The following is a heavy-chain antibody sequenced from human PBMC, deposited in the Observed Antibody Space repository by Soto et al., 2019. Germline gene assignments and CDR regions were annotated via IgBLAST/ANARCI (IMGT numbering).Heavy chain of an antibody. CDR1: GASITTYY. CDR2: VYHTGST. J-gene: IGHJ4*02. D-gene: IGHD6-19*01. CDR3: ARRLFGSGCTLDS. Sequence: SGTLSLTCDASGASITTYYWSWIRQAPGKGLEWIGNVYHTGSTDYNSSLRSRVTISVNTSKNQSSLNMNSVTAADTAVYYCARRLFGSGCTLDSWGQGALVTVSS. V-gene: IGHV4-59*13.